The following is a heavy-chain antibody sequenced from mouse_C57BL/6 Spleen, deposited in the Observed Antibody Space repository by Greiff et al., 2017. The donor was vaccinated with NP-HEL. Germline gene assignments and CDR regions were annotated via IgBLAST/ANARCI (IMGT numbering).Heavy chain of an antibody. Sequence: VQLQQSGAELVMPGASVKLSCKASGYTFTSYWMHWVKQRPGQGLEWIGEIDPSDSYTNYNQKFKGKSTLTVDKSSSTAYMQLSSLTSEDSAVYYCARGDGSSSWFAYWGQGTLVTVSA. CDR3: ARGDGSSSWFAY. J-gene: IGHJ3*01. CDR2: IDPSDSYT. D-gene: IGHD1-1*01. V-gene: IGHV1-69*01. CDR1: GYTFTSYW.